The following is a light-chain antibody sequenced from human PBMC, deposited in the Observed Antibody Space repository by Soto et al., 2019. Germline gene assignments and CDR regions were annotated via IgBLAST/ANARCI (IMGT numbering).Light chain of an antibody. CDR1: INDVGADKY. CDR3: SSVTTSSTWV. CDR2: DVS. J-gene: IGLJ3*02. V-gene: IGLV2-14*03. Sequence: QSALTQPASVSGSPGQSITISCTGTINDVGADKYVSWYQQHPGKAPQLMIYDVSIRPSGVSNRFSGSKSGNTASLTISGLQAEDEADYYCSSVTTSSTWVFGGGTKLTVL.